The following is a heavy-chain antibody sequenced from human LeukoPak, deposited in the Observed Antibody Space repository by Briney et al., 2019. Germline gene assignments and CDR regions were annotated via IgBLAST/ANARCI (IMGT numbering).Heavy chain of an antibody. V-gene: IGHV3-23*01. CDR3: AKAWTAGYDRGYVDY. J-gene: IGHJ4*02. CDR2: IKGGGVNT. D-gene: IGHD3-3*01. Sequence: GGSLRLSCGASGFTFRSYAMTWVRQAPGKGLQWVSSIKGGGVNTYYAYSVKGGFTISRDNPRNTLYLQMNSLRVDDTAIYYCAKAWTAGYDRGYVDYWGQGTLVTVSS. CDR1: GFTFRSYA.